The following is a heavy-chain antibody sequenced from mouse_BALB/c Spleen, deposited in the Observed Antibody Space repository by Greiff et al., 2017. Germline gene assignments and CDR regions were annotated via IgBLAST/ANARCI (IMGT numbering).Heavy chain of an antibody. J-gene: IGHJ4*01. Sequence: QVQLQQSGAELVRPGTSVKVSCKASGYAFTNYLIEWVKQRPGQGLEWIGVINPGSGGTNYNEKFKGKATLTADKSSSTAYMQLSSLTSDDSAVYFCARRGLYAMDYWGQGTSVTVSS. D-gene: IGHD3-1*01. CDR1: GYAFTNYL. V-gene: IGHV1-54*01. CDR3: ARRGLYAMDY. CDR2: INPGSGGT.